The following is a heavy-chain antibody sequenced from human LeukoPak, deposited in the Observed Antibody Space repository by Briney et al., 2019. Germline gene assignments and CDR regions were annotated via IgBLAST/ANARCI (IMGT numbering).Heavy chain of an antibody. CDR1: GFTFSSYG. CDR3: AKGGEYQLPGDY. D-gene: IGHD2-2*01. V-gene: IGHV3-33*06. J-gene: IGHJ4*02. CDR2: IWYDGSNK. Sequence: GGSLRLSCAASGFTFSSYGMHWVRQALGKGLEWVAVIWYDGSNKYYADSVKGRFTISRDNSKNTLYLQMNSLRAEDTAVYYCAKGGEYQLPGDYWGQGTLVTVSS.